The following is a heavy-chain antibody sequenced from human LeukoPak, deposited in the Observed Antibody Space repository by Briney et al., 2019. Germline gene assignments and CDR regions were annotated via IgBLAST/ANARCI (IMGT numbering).Heavy chain of an antibody. CDR1: GFTFSDYY. Sequence: PGGSLRLSCAASGFTFSDYYMSWIRQGPGKGLEWVSYISSSGSTIYYADSVKGRFTISRDNAKKSLYLQMNSLRAEDTAVYYCARSSYYGSGADYWGQGTLVTVSS. CDR3: ARSSYYGSGADY. V-gene: IGHV3-11*01. CDR2: ISSSGSTI. D-gene: IGHD3-10*01. J-gene: IGHJ4*02.